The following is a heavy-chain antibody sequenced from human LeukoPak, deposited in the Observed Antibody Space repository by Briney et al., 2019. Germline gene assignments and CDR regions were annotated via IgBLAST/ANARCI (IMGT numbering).Heavy chain of an antibody. Sequence: KAGGSLRLSCAASGFTFSSYSMNWVRQAPGKGLEWVSSISSSSSYIYYADSVKGRFTISRDNSKNTLYLQMNSLRAEDTAVYYCAKQLRVYYYMDVWGKGTTVTVSS. CDR1: GFTFSSYS. J-gene: IGHJ6*03. V-gene: IGHV3-21*04. D-gene: IGHD1-1*01. CDR2: ISSSSSYI. CDR3: AKQLRVYYYMDV.